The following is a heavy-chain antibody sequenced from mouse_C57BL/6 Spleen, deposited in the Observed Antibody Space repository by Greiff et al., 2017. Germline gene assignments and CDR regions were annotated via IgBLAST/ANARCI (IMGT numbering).Heavy chain of an antibody. J-gene: IGHJ1*03. D-gene: IGHD2-4*01. CDR2: IDPNSGGT. CDR3: AREGLYYDYGEYFDV. V-gene: IGHV1-72*01. Sequence: VQLQQSGAELVKPGASVKLSCKASGYTFTSYWMHWVKQRPGRGLEWIGRIDPNSGGTKYNEKFKSKATLTVDKPSSTAYMQLSSLTSEDSAVYYCAREGLYYDYGEYFDVWGTGTPVTVSS. CDR1: GYTFTSYW.